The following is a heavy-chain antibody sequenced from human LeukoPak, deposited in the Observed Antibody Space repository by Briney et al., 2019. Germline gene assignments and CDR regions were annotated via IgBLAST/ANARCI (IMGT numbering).Heavy chain of an antibody. J-gene: IGHJ4*02. V-gene: IGHV4-30-4*01. CDR2: IYYSGST. CDR3: ARGSSSWYLPPLDH. Sequence: SQTLSLTCTVSGGSISSGDYYWSWIRQPPGKGLEWIGYIYYSGSTYYNPSLKSRVTISVDTSKNQFSLKLSSVTAADTAVYYCARGSSSWYLPPLDHWGQGTLVTVSS. D-gene: IGHD6-13*01. CDR1: GGSISSGDYY.